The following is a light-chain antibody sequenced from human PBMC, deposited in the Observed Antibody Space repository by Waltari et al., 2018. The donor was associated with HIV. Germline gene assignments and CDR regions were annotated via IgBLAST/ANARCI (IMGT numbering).Light chain of an antibody. V-gene: IGLV1-47*01. CDR1: SSNTGSTN. CDR3: ATWDDSLSGVL. CDR2: RNN. Sequence: QSVLTQPPSASGTPGQRVTIFCSGSSSNTGSTNVYWYQQLPEMAPKRLIYRNNERPSGVPDRFSGSKSGTSASLAISGLRSEDEADYYCATWDDSLSGVLFGGGTKLTVL. J-gene: IGLJ2*01.